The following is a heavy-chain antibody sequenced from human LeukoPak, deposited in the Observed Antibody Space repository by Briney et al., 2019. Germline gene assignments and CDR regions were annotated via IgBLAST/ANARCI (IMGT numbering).Heavy chain of an antibody. CDR1: GDSVSSNSAA. CDR3: ARGPRIVGATGNWFDP. Sequence: SQTLSLTCAISGDSVSSNSAAWNWIRQSPSRGLEWLGRTYYRSKWYNDYAVSVRSRITINPDTSKNQFSLQLNSVTPEDTAAYYCARGPRIVGATGNWFDPWGQGTLVTVSS. CDR2: TYYRSKWYN. D-gene: IGHD1-26*01. J-gene: IGHJ5*02. V-gene: IGHV6-1*01.